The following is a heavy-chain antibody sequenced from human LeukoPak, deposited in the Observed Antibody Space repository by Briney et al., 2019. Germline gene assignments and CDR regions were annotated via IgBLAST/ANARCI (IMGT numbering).Heavy chain of an antibody. J-gene: IGHJ4*02. CDR3: AKPPPHSSSLGEVDY. Sequence: GGSLRLSCAASGFTFSNAWMSWVRQAPGKGLEWVSRIKSKTDGGTTDYAAPVKGRFTISRDDSKNTLYLQMNSLRAEDTAVYYCAKPPPHSSSLGEVDYWGQGTLVTVSS. V-gene: IGHV3-15*01. CDR1: GFTFSNAW. D-gene: IGHD6-13*01. CDR2: IKSKTDGGTT.